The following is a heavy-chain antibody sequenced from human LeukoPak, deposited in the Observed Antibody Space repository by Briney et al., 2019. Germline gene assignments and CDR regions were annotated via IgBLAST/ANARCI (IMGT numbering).Heavy chain of an antibody. CDR3: AKDSFGDQWLPSAYDY. CDR1: GFTFSDAW. D-gene: IGHD6-19*01. Sequence: PGGSLRLSCATSGFTFSDAWMTWVRQAPGKGLEWVAVISYDGSNKYYADSVKGRFTISRDNSKNTLYLQMNSLRTEDTAVYYCAKDSFGDQWLPSAYDYWGQGTLVTVSS. CDR2: ISYDGSNK. J-gene: IGHJ4*02. V-gene: IGHV3-30*18.